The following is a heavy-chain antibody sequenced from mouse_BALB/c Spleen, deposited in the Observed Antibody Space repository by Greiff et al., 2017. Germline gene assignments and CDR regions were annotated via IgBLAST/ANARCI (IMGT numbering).Heavy chain of an antibody. CDR2: INPGSGGT. J-gene: IGHJ3*01. V-gene: IGHV1-54*03. CDR1: GYAFTNYL. CDR3: ARETARATCAY. Sequence: QVQLQQSGAELVRPGTSVKVSCKASGYAFTNYLIEWVKQRPGQGLEWIGVINPGSGGTNYNEKFKGKATLTADKSSSTAYMQLSSLTSDDSAVYFCARETARATCAYWGQGTLVTVSA. D-gene: IGHD3-2*01.